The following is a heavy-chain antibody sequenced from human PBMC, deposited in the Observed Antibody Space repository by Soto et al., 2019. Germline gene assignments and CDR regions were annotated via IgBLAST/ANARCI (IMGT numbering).Heavy chain of an antibody. D-gene: IGHD3-16*01. Sequence: QMQLVQSGAEVKKPGASVKVSCKASGYTFTSYDINWVRQAPGQGLEWMGWMNPNSGNTGYAQKFQGRVTITRNSSIGTAYTELSSLRSEETAVYYCARAQGEWGMDVWGQGTRVTVS. J-gene: IGHJ6*01. CDR2: MNPNSGNT. V-gene: IGHV1-8*01. CDR1: GYTFTSYD. CDR3: ARAQGEWGMDV.